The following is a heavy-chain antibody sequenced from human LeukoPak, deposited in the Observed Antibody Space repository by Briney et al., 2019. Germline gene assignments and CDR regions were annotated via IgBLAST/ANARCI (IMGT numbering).Heavy chain of an antibody. CDR3: ATDKRYFDRLRFDY. Sequence: ASVKVSFTVSGYTLTELSMHWVRQAPGKGLEWMGGFDPEDGETIYAQKFQGRVTMTEDTSTDTAYMELSSLRSEDTAVYYCATDKRYFDRLRFDYWGQGTLVTVSS. CDR2: FDPEDGET. V-gene: IGHV1-24*01. D-gene: IGHD3-9*01. CDR1: GYTLTELS. J-gene: IGHJ4*02.